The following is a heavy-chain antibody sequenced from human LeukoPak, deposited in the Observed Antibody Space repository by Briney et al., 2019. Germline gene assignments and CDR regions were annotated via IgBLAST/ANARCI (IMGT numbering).Heavy chain of an antibody. Sequence: PGGSLRLSCAASGFTFSSYAMGWVSQAPGKGLEWVSAISGSGGSTYYADSVKGRFTISRDNSKNTLYLQMNSLRAEDTAVYYCAKDEHIVVVTGSEYFQHWGEDTLVTVSS. D-gene: IGHD2-21*02. CDR2: ISGSGGST. CDR1: GFTFSSYA. CDR3: AKDEHIVVVTGSEYFQH. J-gene: IGHJ1*01. V-gene: IGHV3-23*01.